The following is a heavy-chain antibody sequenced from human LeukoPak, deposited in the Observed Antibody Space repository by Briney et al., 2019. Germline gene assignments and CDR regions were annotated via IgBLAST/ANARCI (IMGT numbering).Heavy chain of an antibody. CDR2: INTNTGDP. J-gene: IGHJ5*01. D-gene: IGHD3-16*02. V-gene: IGHV7-4-1*02. CDR1: GYTFTNYA. Sequence: ASVKVSCKASGYTFTNYAMNWVRQAPGQGLEWMGWINTNTGDPTYAQDFTGRFVFSVDTSVSTAYLQISSLKAEDTAVYYCARAYQPLGGLSFPDSWGQGTLVTVSS. CDR3: ARAYQPLGGLSFPDS.